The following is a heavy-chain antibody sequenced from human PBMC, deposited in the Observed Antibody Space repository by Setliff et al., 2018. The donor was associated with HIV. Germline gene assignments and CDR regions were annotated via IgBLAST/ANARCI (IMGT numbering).Heavy chain of an antibody. CDR2: ISSGSVNI. CDR1: GFTFSGYE. V-gene: IGHV3-48*03. D-gene: IGHD3-10*01. CDR3: ARGSLRGVLALGMDV. Sequence: GGSLRLSCAASGFTFSGYEMNWVRQAPGKGLEWVSYISSGSVNIFYADSVKGRFTISRDNAKNSLYLQMNSLRAEDTAIYYCARGSLRGVLALGMDVWGQGTTVTVSS. J-gene: IGHJ6*02.